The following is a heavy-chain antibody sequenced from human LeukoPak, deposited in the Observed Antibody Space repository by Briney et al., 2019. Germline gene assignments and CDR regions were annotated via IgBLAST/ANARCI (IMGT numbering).Heavy chain of an antibody. J-gene: IGHJ6*04. CDR2: IGPGGDT. Sequence: GGSLRLSCEASGFTLRMYDVHWVRQAPGKGLEWVSAIGPGGDTYYAGSVKGRFSISREDAKNSFYLQMNSLTAEDTAIYFCAREAIGPGRYYHLDVWGRGTTVTVSS. D-gene: IGHD3-10*01. CDR3: AREAIGPGRYYHLDV. CDR1: GFTLRMYD. V-gene: IGHV3-13*01.